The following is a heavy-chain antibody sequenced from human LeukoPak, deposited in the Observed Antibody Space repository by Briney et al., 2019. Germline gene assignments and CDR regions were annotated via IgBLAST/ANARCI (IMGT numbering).Heavy chain of an antibody. CDR3: ARAPYYYDSSGYSDY. CDR1: GGTFSSYA. J-gene: IGHJ4*02. V-gene: IGHV1-69*04. CDR2: IIPILGIA. Sequence: SVKVSCKASGGTFSSYAISWVRQAPGQGLEWMGRIIPILGIANYAQKFQGRVTITADKSTSTAYMELSSLRSEDTAVYYCARAPYYYDSSGYSDYWGQGTLVTVS. D-gene: IGHD3-22*01.